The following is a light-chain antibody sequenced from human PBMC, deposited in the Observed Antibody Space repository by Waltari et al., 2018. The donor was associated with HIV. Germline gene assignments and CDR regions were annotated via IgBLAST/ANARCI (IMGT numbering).Light chain of an antibody. CDR2: DNN. CDR1: CFNLRFNS. J-gene: IGLJ3*02. Sequence: QSVLAQPPSVSAAPRQKVTISRSGRCFNLRFNSVSWYQQQPGTAPKLLIYDNNKRPSGIPDRFSGSNSGTSATLGITGLQTGDEADYYCGTWDSSLSAGVFGGGTKLTGL. V-gene: IGLV1-51*01. CDR3: GTWDSSLSAGV.